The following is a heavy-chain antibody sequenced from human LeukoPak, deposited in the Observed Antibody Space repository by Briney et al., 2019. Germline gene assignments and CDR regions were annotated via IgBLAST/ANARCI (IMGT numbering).Heavy chain of an antibody. Sequence: PGGSLRLSCAASGFTFRSYAMSWVRQGPGKGLEWVSVISGSGGSTYYRDSVKGRFTISRGNSKNTLYLQMNSLRDEDTAVYYCAKGGTTTITFDYWGQGTLVTVSS. V-gene: IGHV3-23*01. D-gene: IGHD1-1*01. J-gene: IGHJ4*02. CDR3: AKGGTTTITFDY. CDR2: ISGSGGST. CDR1: GFTFRSYA.